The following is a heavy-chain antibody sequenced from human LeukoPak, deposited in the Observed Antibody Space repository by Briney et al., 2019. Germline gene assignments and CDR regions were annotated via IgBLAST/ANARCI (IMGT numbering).Heavy chain of an antibody. D-gene: IGHD3-22*01. J-gene: IGHJ3*02. Sequence: ASVKVSCKASGYTFTSYYMHWVRQAPGQGLEWMGIINPSGGSTSYAQTFQGRVTMTRDMSTSTVYMELSSLRSEDTAVYYCARVLRVGYAFDIWGQGTMVTVSS. CDR3: ARVLRVGYAFDI. V-gene: IGHV1-46*01. CDR1: GYTFTSYY. CDR2: INPSGGST.